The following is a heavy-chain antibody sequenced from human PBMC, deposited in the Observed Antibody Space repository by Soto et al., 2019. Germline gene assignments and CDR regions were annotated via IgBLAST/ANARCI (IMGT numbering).Heavy chain of an antibody. V-gene: IGHV4-4*02. J-gene: IGHJ4*02. CDR3: ASLRVTNDY. D-gene: IGHD4-17*01. Sequence: PSETLSLTCTVSGVSVRSGTYYWSWVRQPPGKGLEWIGEIYHSGSTNYNPSLKSRVTISVDKSKNQFSLKLSSVTAADTAVYYCASLRVTNDYWSQGTLVTVSS. CDR2: IYHSGST. CDR1: GVSVRSGTYY.